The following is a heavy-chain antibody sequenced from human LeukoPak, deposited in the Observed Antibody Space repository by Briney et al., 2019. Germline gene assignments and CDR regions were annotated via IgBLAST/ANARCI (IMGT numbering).Heavy chain of an antibody. CDR2: IIPILGIA. J-gene: IGHJ5*02. D-gene: IGHD2-2*01. V-gene: IGHV1-69*04. CDR1: GGTFSSYA. Sequence: EASVKVSCKASGGTFSSYAISWVRQAPGQGLEWMGRIIPILGIANYAQKFQGRVTITADKSTSTAYMELSSLRSEDTAVYYCARGSKASGRGVPAATRIGYWFDPWGQGTLVTVSS. CDR3: ARGSKASGRGVPAATRIGYWFDP.